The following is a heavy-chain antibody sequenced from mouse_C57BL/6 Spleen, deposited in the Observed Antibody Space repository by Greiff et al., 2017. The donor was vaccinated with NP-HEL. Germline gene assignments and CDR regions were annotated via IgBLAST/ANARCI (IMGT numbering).Heavy chain of an antibody. Sequence: EVQLVESGGGLVQPGGSLSLSCAASGFTFTDYYMSWVRQPPGKALEWLGFIRNKANGYTTEYSASVKGRFTISRDNSQSILYLQMNALRAEDSATYYCARMIHYFDYWGQGTTLTVSS. J-gene: IGHJ2*01. CDR3: ARMIHYFDY. CDR1: GFTFTDYY. CDR2: IRNKANGYTT. D-gene: IGHD2-3*01. V-gene: IGHV7-3*01.